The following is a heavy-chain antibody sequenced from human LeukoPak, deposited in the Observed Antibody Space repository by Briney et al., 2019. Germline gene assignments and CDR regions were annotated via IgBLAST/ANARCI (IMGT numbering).Heavy chain of an antibody. J-gene: IGHJ4*02. CDR3: AKVAPVSLVEMFFDY. CDR2: IRYDGSNK. Sequence: PGGSLRLSCAASGFTFSSYGMHWVRQAPGKGLEWVAFIRYDGSNKYYADSVKGRFTISRDNSKNTLCLQMNSLRAEDTAVYYCAKVAPVSLVEMFFDYWGQGTLVTVSS. V-gene: IGHV3-30*02. CDR1: GFTFSSYG. D-gene: IGHD1-20*01.